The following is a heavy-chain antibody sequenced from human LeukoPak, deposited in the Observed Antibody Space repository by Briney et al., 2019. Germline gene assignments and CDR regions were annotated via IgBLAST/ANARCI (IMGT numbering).Heavy chain of an antibody. CDR3: ARAPPGYYYGSGSYYTPYFDY. J-gene: IGHJ4*02. Sequence: SETLSLTCTVSGGTISSYYWSWIRQPAGKGLEWIGRIYTSGSTNYNPSLKSRVTMSVDTSKNQFSLKLSSVTAADTAVYYCARAPPGYYYGSGSYYTPYFDYWGQGTLVTVSS. V-gene: IGHV4-4*07. CDR1: GGTISSYY. CDR2: IYTSGST. D-gene: IGHD3-10*01.